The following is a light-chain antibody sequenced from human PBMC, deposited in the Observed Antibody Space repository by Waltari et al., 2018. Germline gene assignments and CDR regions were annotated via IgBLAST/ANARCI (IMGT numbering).Light chain of an antibody. CDR2: DAS. J-gene: IGKJ1*01. V-gene: IGKV1-39*01. Sequence: DIQLTQSPSSLSASVGDSVTITCRASQSINIHLNWYQQKLGKAPKFLIYDASNLQGGVPSRFSGSGSGTDFTLTISSLQPEDFATYYCQQSYTTPTFGQGTKVEVK. CDR3: QQSYTTPT. CDR1: QSINIH.